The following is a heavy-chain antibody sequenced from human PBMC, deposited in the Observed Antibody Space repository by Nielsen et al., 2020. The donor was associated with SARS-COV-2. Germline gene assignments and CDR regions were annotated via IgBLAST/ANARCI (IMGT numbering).Heavy chain of an antibody. CDR2: IYYSGST. J-gene: IGHJ3*02. D-gene: IGHD3-3*01. V-gene: IGHV4-59*01. Sequence: SETLSLTCSVSGDSFSIYYWSWIRQPPGKGLEWIGYIYYSGSTNYNPSLESRVTISIDTSKHQFSLRLSSVTPADTAIYYCARERDFWSGYKAFEIWGRGTVVTVSS. CDR3: ARERDFWSGYKAFEI. CDR1: GDSFSIYY.